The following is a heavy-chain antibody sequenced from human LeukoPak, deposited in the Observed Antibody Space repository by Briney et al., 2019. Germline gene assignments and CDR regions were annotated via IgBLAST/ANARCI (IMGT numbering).Heavy chain of an antibody. J-gene: IGHJ4*02. D-gene: IGHD1-26*01. CDR3: ARSVGATRPPDY. Sequence: SETLSLTCTVSGGSISSYYWSWIRQPPGKGLEWIGYIYYSGSTNYNPSLTSRVTISVDTSKNQFSLKLSSVTAADTAVYYCARSVGATRPPDYWGQGTLVTVSS. V-gene: IGHV4-59*01. CDR1: GGSISSYY. CDR2: IYYSGST.